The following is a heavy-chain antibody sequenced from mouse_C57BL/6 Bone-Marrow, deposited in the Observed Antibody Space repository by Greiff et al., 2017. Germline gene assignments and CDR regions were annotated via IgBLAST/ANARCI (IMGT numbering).Heavy chain of an antibody. CDR2: IHPNSGST. CDR3: ARDDYYAMDD. J-gene: IGHJ4*01. V-gene: IGHV1-64*01. Sequence: VQLQQPGAELVKPGASVKLSCKASGYTFTSYWMHWVKQRPGQGLEWIGMIHPNSGSTNYNEKFKSKATLTVDKSSSTAYLQLSRLTSEDSAVYYRARDDYYAMDDWGKGTTVNVAS. CDR1: GYTFTSYW.